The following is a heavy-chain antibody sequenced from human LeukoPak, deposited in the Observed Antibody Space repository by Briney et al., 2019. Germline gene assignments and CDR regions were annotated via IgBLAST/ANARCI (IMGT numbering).Heavy chain of an antibody. CDR2: ISAYNGDT. CDR1: GYTFTNYG. D-gene: IGHD6-13*01. CDR3: AVRNRGSWFPFDF. J-gene: IGHJ4*02. Sequence: GASVKVSCKASGYTFTNYGISWVRQAPGQGLEWMGWISAYNGDTNYAQKLQGRVTMTTDTSTSTAYMELRSLRSDDTAVYYCAVRNRGSWFPFDFWGQGTLVTVSS. V-gene: IGHV1-18*01.